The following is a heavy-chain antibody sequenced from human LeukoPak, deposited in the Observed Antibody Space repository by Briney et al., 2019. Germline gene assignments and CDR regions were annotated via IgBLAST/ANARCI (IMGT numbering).Heavy chain of an antibody. CDR2: ISAYNGNT. V-gene: IGHV1-18*04. Sequence: ASVKVSCKASGYTFTGYYMHWVRQAPGQGLEWMGWISAYNGNTNYAQKLQGRVTITTDTSTSTAYMELRSLRSDDTAVYYCARDGIVTVPPYGMDVWGQGTTVTVSS. CDR3: ARDGIVTVPPYGMDV. D-gene: IGHD1-14*01. J-gene: IGHJ6*02. CDR1: GYTFTGYY.